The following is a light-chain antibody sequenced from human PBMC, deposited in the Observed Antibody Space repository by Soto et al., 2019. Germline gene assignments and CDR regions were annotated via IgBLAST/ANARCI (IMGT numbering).Light chain of an antibody. V-gene: IGLV2-8*01. CDR2: EVS. CDR1: SSDVGRYNY. J-gene: IGLJ3*02. Sequence: QSALTQPPSASGSLGQSVTIPCTGTSSDVGRYNYVSWYQQHPGKVPKLLIYEVSNRPSGVPDRFSGSKSGTSASLAISGLRSEDEADYYCAAWDDSLSGWVFGGGTKLTVL. CDR3: AAWDDSLSGWV.